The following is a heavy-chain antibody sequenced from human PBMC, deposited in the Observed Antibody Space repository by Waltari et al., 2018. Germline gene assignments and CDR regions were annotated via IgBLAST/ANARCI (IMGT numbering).Heavy chain of an antibody. CDR1: GFIFSNYA. V-gene: IGHV3-23*01. D-gene: IGHD4-17*01. J-gene: IGHJ4*02. CDR2: ISGDGANT. Sequence: EVQLLESGGGLVQPGGSLRLSCAASGFIFSNYAMSWVRQAPGKGLEWVSAISGDGANTYYADFVRGRFTVSRDNSKKTVYLQMNSLRAEDTAMYYCGKETMTKTPLTLDYWGQGTLVTVSS. CDR3: GKETMTKTPLTLDY.